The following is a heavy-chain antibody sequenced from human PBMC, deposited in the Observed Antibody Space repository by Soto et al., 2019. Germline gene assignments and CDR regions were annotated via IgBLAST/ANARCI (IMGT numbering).Heavy chain of an antibody. CDR1: GGTFSRYP. D-gene: IGHD4-4*01. CDR3: ARPRTVAATKGYDY. CDR2: IIPIFGTI. V-gene: IGHV1-69*01. Sequence: QVQLVQSGAEVKKVGSSVKVSCKASGGTFSRYPIAWVRQAPGHGLEWMGQIIPIFGTISHAQNFQGRITITADESTSTAYMELSSLRSDDTAVYYCARPRTVAATKGYDYWGQGTLVTVFS. J-gene: IGHJ4*02.